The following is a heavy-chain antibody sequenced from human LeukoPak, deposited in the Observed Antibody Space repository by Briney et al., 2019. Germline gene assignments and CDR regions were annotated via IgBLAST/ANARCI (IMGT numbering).Heavy chain of an antibody. CDR3: ARQGRIRGYSYGSRSYNWFDP. CDR1: GGSFSGYY. D-gene: IGHD5-18*01. CDR2: INHSGST. V-gene: IGHV4-34*01. Sequence: KSSETLSLTCAVYGGSFSGYYWSWIRQPPGKGLEWIGEINHSGSTNYNPSLKSRVTISVDTSKNQFSLKLSSVTAADTAVYYCARQGRIRGYSYGSRSYNWFDPWGQGTLVTVSS. J-gene: IGHJ5*02.